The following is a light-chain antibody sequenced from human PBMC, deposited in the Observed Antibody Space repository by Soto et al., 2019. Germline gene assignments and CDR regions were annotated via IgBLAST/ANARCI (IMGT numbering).Light chain of an antibody. CDR3: QQRSNWPPWT. CDR1: QSVSSF. V-gene: IGKV3-11*01. CDR2: GAS. J-gene: IGKJ1*01. Sequence: LTEPPGTLSFYKGERATLTCRASQSVSSFLAWYQQKPGQAPRLLIYGASIRATGIPARFSGSGSGTDFTLTISSLEPEDFAVYYCQQRSNWPPWTFGQGTKVDI.